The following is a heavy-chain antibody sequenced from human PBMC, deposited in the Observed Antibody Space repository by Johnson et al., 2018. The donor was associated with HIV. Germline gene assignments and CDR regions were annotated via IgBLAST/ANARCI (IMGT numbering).Heavy chain of an antibody. CDR1: GFIVSNNY. D-gene: IGHD6-13*01. CDR2: IYSDGST. Sequence: VQLVESGGGLVQPGGSLRLSSAASGFIVSNNYMSWVRQAPGKGLEWVSIIYSDGSTYYADSVKGRFTISRDNAKNSVYLQMNSLRAEDTAVYYCARELGGSSLPFGAFDIWGQGTMVTVSS. J-gene: IGHJ3*02. V-gene: IGHV3-53*01. CDR3: ARELGGSSLPFGAFDI.